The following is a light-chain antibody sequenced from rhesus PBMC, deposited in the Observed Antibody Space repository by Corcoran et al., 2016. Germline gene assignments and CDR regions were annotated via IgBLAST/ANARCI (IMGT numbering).Light chain of an antibody. V-gene: IGLV1-85*01. CDR1: ASHIGADYY. CDR3: QAYDNRLSAYI. CDR2: ENY. J-gene: IGLJ1*01. Sequence: QSVLTQPPSMSGAPGQRVTMSCTGSASHIGADYYVQWYQQLPGTAPKLLIFENYKRPSGISDRFSGSQSGTSASLSITELQSEDEADYFCQAYDNRLSAYIFGTGTRFPVL.